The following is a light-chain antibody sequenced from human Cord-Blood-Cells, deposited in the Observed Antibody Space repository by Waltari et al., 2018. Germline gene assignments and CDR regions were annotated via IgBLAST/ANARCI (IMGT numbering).Light chain of an antibody. V-gene: IGKV3-20*01. CDR2: GAS. J-gene: IGKJ4*01. CDR3: QQYGSSPLT. CDR1: QSVSSSY. Sequence: MLLTQSPGTLSLTPGERATLSCRASQSVSSSYLAWYQQKPGQAPRLLIYGASSRATGIPDRFSGSGSGTDFTLTISRLEPEDFAVYYCQQYGSSPLTFGGGTKVEIK.